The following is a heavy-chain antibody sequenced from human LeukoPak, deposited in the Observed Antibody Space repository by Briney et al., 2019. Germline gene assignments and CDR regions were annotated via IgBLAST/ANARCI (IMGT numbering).Heavy chain of an antibody. J-gene: IGHJ4*02. CDR3: AKEPPSSGYLY. Sequence: GGSLRLSCAASGFTFSSYAMSWVRQAPGKVLGWVSAISGSGGSTYYADSVKGRFTISRDNSKNTLYLQMNSLRAEATAVYYCAKEPPSSGYLYWGQGTLVTVSS. D-gene: IGHD3-22*01. V-gene: IGHV3-23*01. CDR1: GFTFSSYA. CDR2: ISGSGGST.